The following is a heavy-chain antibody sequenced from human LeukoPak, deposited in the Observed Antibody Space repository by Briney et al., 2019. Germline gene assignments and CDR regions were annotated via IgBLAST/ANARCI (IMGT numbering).Heavy chain of an antibody. D-gene: IGHD3/OR15-3a*01. V-gene: IGHV1-8*01. CDR2: MNPNSGNT. CDR1: GYTFTSYD. J-gene: IGHJ6*03. CDR3: ARALSWTTDSYYYMDV. Sequence: ASVKVSCKASGYTFTSYDVNWVRQATGQGLEWMGWMNPNSGNTGYAQKFQGRVTMTKNTSITTAYMELSSLRSEDTAVYYCARALSWTTDSYYYMDVWGKGTTVTVSS.